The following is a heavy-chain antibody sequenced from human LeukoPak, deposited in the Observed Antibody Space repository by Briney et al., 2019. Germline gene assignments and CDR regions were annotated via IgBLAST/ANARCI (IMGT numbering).Heavy chain of an antibody. J-gene: IGHJ4*02. CDR3: ARDNNADY. CDR2: ISYDGRKK. CDR1: GFTFSNYA. Sequence: GGSLRLSCAASGFTFSNYAMHRVRQAPGKGLEWVAVISYDGRKKYIADSVKGRFTISRDNSKNTLYLQMNSLTAEDTADYYCARDNNADYWGQGTLVTVSS. D-gene: IGHD1/OR15-1a*01. V-gene: IGHV3-30*04.